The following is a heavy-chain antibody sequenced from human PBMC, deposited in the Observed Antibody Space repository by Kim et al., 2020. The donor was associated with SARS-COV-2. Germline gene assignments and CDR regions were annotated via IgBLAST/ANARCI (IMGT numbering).Heavy chain of an antibody. J-gene: IGHJ5*02. Sequence: ASVKVSCRASGYSFTGSYLHWVRQAPGQGLEWMGWIDPNSGATNYAQKFQGRVTMTRDTSISTAYMEMSTLRSDDTAVYYCARAPGFRGNWFDPWGQGTL. V-gene: IGHV1-2*02. CDR3: ARAPGFRGNWFDP. D-gene: IGHD2-15*01. CDR1: GYSFTGSY. CDR2: IDPNSGAT.